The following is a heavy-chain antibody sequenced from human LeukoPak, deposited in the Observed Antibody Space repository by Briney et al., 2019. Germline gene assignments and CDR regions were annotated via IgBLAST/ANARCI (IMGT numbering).Heavy chain of an antibody. CDR1: GFTFSSYG. CDR3: ARDSDQYQLPFYGMDV. V-gene: IGHV3-33*01. Sequence: QPGGSLRLSCAASGFTFSSYGMHWVRQAPGKGLEWVAVIWYDGSNKYYADSVKGRFTISRDNSKNTLYLQMNSLRAEDTAVYYCARDSDQYQLPFYGMDVWGQGTTVTVSS. J-gene: IGHJ6*02. CDR2: IWYDGSNK. D-gene: IGHD2-2*01.